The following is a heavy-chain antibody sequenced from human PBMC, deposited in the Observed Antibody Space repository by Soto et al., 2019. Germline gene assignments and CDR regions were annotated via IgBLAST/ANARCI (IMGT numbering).Heavy chain of an antibody. Sequence: QLHLVQSGAVVKKPGASVTVSCSASGYPVTAYYMHWVRQAPGRGLEWMGGINPATGAAKYTQTFQGGVTMTRDTSTSTVFMELSGLTSEDPAVFYGARGGGVGVAGSAAFDMWGQGTLVTVSS. CDR3: ARGGGVGVAGSAAFDM. J-gene: IGHJ3*02. CDR1: GYPVTAYY. D-gene: IGHD3-3*01. CDR2: INPATGAA. V-gene: IGHV1-2*02.